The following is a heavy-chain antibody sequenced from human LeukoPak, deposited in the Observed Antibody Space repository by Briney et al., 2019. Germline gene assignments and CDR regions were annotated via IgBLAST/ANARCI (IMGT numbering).Heavy chain of an antibody. V-gene: IGHV1-2*02. Sequence: ASVKVSCKASGYTFTGYYMHWVRQAPGQGLEWVGWINPNSGGTNYAQKFQGRVTMTRDTSISTAYMELSRLRSDDTAVYYCARDDEVAAAPEGDDYWGQGTLVTVSS. CDR1: GYTFTGYY. D-gene: IGHD2-15*01. CDR2: INPNSGGT. CDR3: ARDDEVAAAPEGDDY. J-gene: IGHJ4*02.